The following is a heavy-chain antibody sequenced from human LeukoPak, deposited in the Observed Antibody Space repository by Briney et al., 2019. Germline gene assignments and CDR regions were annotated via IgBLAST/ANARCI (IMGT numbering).Heavy chain of an antibody. CDR2: FSATDGNA. CDR1: GFTLSNSA. V-gene: IGHV3-23*01. Sequence: PGGSLRLSCAASGFTLSNSAMTWVRQAPGKGLEWVSGFSATDGNANYADSVKGRFTISRDNSKNTVHLQMNSQRPEDTALYYCAKGGRGGYNIAFDVWGQGTMVTVSS. CDR3: AKGGRGGYNIAFDV. D-gene: IGHD5-24*01. J-gene: IGHJ3*01.